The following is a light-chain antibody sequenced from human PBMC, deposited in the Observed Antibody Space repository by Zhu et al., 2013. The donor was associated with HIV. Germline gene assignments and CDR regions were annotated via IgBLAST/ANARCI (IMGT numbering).Light chain of an antibody. V-gene: IGLV1-40*01. J-gene: IGLJ1*01. Sequence: QSVLAQPPSVSGTPGQRVTISCTGSSSNIGAGFDVHWYQQLPGTAPKLIIFGNINRPSGVPDRFSGSNSGSSASLAITGLQAEDEADYYCQSYDSSLTGYVFGTGTKVTVL. CDR1: SSNIGAGFD. CDR3: QSYDSSLTGYV. CDR2: GNI.